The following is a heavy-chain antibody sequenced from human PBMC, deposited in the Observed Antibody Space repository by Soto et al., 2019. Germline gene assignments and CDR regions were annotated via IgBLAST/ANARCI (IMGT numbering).Heavy chain of an antibody. CDR3: ARDRTYYYDSSGYYETGPNDY. V-gene: IGHV3-33*01. Sequence: QVQLVESGGGVVQPGRSLRLSCAASGFTFSSYGMHWVRQAPGKGLEWVAVIWYDGSNKYYADSVKGRFTISRDNSKNTLYLQMNSLRAEDTAVYYCARDRTYYYDSSGYYETGPNDYWGQGTLVTVSS. D-gene: IGHD3-22*01. CDR1: GFTFSSYG. J-gene: IGHJ4*02. CDR2: IWYDGSNK.